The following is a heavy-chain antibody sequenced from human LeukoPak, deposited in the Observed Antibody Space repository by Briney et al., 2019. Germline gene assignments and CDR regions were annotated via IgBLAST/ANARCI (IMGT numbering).Heavy chain of an antibody. CDR3: ARQMDTAMVTGHYYYYMDV. D-gene: IGHD5-18*01. CDR1: GGSISSYY. V-gene: IGHV4-59*08. J-gene: IGHJ6*03. CDR2: IYYSGST. Sequence: PSETLSLTCTVSGGSISSYYWSWIRQPPGKGLEWIGYIYYSGSTNYNPPLKGRVTISVDTSKNQFSLKLSSVTAADTAVYYCARQMDTAMVTGHYYYYMDVWGKGTTVTVSS.